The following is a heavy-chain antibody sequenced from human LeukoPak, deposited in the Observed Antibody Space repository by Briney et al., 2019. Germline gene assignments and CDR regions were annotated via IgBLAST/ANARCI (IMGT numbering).Heavy chain of an antibody. D-gene: IGHD5-12*01. Sequence: GGSLRLSCAASGFTFSRFWRSWVRQAPGKGLEWVANIKQDGSENYYVDSVKGRFTISRDNAKNSLYPQMNTQRAEDTAVFYCAMVGTYTDDDPDFEIWGQGTLVTVSS. V-gene: IGHV3-7*04. J-gene: IGHJ4*02. CDR2: IKQDGSEN. CDR3: AMVGTYTDDDPDFEI. CDR1: GFTFSRFW.